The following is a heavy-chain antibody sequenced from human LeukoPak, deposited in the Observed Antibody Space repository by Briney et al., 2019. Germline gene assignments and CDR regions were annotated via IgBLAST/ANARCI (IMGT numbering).Heavy chain of an antibody. J-gene: IGHJ4*02. CDR3: ARVGSSGWVRDY. CDR1: GGSISSSSYY. CDR2: IYYSGST. D-gene: IGHD6-19*01. V-gene: IGHV4-39*07. Sequence: PSETLSLTCTVSGGSISSSSYYWGWIRQPPGKGLEWIGSIYYSGSTYYNPSLKSRVTISVDTSKNQFSLKLSSVTAADTAVYYCARVGSSGWVRDYWGQGTLVTVSS.